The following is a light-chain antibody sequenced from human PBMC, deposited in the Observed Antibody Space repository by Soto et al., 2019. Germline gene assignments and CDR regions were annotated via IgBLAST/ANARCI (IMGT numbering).Light chain of an antibody. J-gene: IGKJ2*03. CDR3: QQFGSSPRYS. CDR1: QSVSSTY. V-gene: IGKV3-20*01. CDR2: GAS. Sequence: EIVLTQSPGTLSLSPGDRATLSCRASQSVSSTYLAWYQQKPGQAPRLLIYGASSRATGIPDRFSGRGSGTDFTLTISRLEPEDLAVYYCQQFGSSPRYSFGQGTKVEIK.